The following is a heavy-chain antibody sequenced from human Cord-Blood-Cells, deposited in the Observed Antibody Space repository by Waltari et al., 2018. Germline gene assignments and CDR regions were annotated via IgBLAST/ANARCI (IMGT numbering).Heavy chain of an antibody. CDR3: ARGYSSSWSSLYYFDY. D-gene: IGHD6-13*01. J-gene: IGHJ4*02. Sequence: QVQLVQSGAEVKKPGASVKVSCKASGYTFTGYYMHWVRQAPGQGLEWMGRINPNSGGTNYAQKFQGRVTMTRDTSISTAYMELSRLRSDDTAVYYCARGYSSSWSSLYYFDYWGQGTLVTVSS. CDR2: INPNSGGT. V-gene: IGHV1-2*06. CDR1: GYTFTGYY.